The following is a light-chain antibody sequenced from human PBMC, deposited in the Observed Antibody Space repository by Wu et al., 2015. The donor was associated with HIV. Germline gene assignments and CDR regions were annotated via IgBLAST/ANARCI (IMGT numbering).Light chain of an antibody. V-gene: IGKV3-15*01. Sequence: EIVMTQSPATLSVSPGERATLSCRASQNVNSNLAWYQQKPGQAPRLLIYGASTRATGIPARFSGSESGTEFTLTISGLQSEDFAVYYCRQYNNWPPWTFGQGTKVEIK. CDR2: GAS. J-gene: IGKJ1*01. CDR3: RQYNNWPPWT. CDR1: QNVNSN.